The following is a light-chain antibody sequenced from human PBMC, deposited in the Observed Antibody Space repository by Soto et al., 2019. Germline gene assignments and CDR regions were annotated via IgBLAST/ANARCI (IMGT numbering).Light chain of an antibody. CDR3: QQYCSYPWYT. CDR2: DAS. CDR1: QSISSK. V-gene: IGKV1-5*01. J-gene: IGKJ2*01. Sequence: DIQMTQSPSTLSTSVGDRVTITCRASQSISSKLAWYQQKPGKAPHLLIYDASNLESGVPSRFSGSGSGTEFTLTISSLEPDDFAIYYCQQYCSYPWYTFGQGTKLEIK.